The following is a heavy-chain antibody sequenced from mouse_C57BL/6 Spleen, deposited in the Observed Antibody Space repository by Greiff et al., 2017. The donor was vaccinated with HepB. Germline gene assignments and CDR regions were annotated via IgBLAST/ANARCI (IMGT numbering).Heavy chain of an antibody. Sequence: QVQLKQSGAELMKPGASVKLSCKATGYTFTGYWIEWVKQRPGHGLEWIGEILPGSGSTNYNEKFKGKATFTADTSSNTAYMQLSSLTTEDSAIYYCAKKRELGRFAYWGQGTLVTVSA. J-gene: IGHJ3*01. CDR2: ILPGSGST. CDR3: AKKRELGRFAY. CDR1: GYTFTGYW. D-gene: IGHD4-1*01. V-gene: IGHV1-9*01.